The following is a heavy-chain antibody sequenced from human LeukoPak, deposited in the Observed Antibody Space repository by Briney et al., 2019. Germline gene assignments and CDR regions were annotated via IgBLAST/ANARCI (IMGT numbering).Heavy chain of an antibody. CDR2: IIPIFGTA. J-gene: IGHJ3*02. D-gene: IGHD5-18*01. CDR3: ARAYSYGYWLAFDI. Sequence: GASVKVSCKASGYTFTSYDINWVRQAPGQGLEWMGGIIPIFGTANYAQKFQGRVTITADKSTSTAYMELSSLRSEDTAVYYCARAYSYGYWLAFDIWGQGTMVTVSS. V-gene: IGHV1-69*06. CDR1: GYTFTSYD.